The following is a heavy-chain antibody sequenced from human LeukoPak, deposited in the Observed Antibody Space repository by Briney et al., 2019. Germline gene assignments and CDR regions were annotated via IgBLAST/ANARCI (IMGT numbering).Heavy chain of an antibody. CDR2: IYYSGST. CDR3: ARAGGSYRHLIDY. J-gene: IGHJ4*02. D-gene: IGHD1-26*01. V-gene: IGHV4-59*01. Sequence: SETLSLTCTVSGGSISSYYWSWIRQPPGKGLEWIGYIYYSGSTNYNPSLKSRVTISVDTSKNQFSLKLSSVTAADTAVYYCARAGGSYRHLIDYWGQGTLVTVSS. CDR1: GGSISSYY.